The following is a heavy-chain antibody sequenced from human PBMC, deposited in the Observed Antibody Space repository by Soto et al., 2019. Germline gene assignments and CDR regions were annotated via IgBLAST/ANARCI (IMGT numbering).Heavy chain of an antibody. V-gene: IGHV3-30*03. CDR3: ARDGWGSNWYFEI. Sequence: GGSLRLCCGAPGVTFKFHGMHWVRQGPGKGLEWVAVISYDGKQTYYADSLKGRFTISKDKSKRTLYLQMDSLRVDDTAVYYCARDGWGSNWYFEIWGRGTLVTVSS. CDR2: ISYDGKQT. D-gene: IGHD3-16*01. CDR1: GVTFKFHG. J-gene: IGHJ2*01.